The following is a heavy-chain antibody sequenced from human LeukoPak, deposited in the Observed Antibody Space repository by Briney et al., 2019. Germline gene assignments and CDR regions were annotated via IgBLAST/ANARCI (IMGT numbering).Heavy chain of an antibody. J-gene: IGHJ4*02. CDR1: GFIFSSSA. CDR3: VRDAYGAHFDY. Sequence: GGSLRLSCAASGFIFSSSAMNWVRQAPGKGLEWVSSINNGGSYIYYAGSVKGRFTISRDNAKNSLYLRLNSLRVEDTAVYYCVRDAYGAHFDYWGQGTLVTVSS. D-gene: IGHD2-21*01. V-gene: IGHV3-21*01. CDR2: INNGGSYI.